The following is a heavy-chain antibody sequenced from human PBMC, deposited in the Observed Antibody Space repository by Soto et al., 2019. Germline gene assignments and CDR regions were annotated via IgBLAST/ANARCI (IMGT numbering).Heavy chain of an antibody. V-gene: IGHV4-38-2*01. Sequence: PSETLSLTCAVSGYSISSGYYWGWIRQPPGKGLEWIGSIYHSGSTYYNPSLKSRVTISVDTSKNQFSLKLSSVTAADTAVYYCARVGYSYGPRDYWGQGTLVTVS. CDR3: ARVGYSYGPRDY. J-gene: IGHJ4*02. CDR1: GYSISSGYY. D-gene: IGHD5-18*01. CDR2: IYHSGST.